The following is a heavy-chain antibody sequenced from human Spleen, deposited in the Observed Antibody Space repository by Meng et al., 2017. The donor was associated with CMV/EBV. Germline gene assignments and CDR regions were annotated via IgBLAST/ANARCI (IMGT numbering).Heavy chain of an antibody. CDR2: IIPIFGTA. D-gene: IGHD2-2*01. V-gene: IGHV1-69*05. J-gene: IGHJ5*02. CDR1: GGTFSSYA. CDR3: ARDLYCSSTSCLNWFDP. Sequence: SVKVSCKASGGTFSSYAISWVRQAPGQGLEWMGGIIPIFGTANYAQKFQGRVTITTDESTSTAYMELRSLRSDDTAVYYCARDLYCSSTSCLNWFDPWGQGTLVTVSS.